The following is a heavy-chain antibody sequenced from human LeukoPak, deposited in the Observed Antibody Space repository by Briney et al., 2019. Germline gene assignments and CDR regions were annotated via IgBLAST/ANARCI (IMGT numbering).Heavy chain of an antibody. CDR1: GYTFSSYC. V-gene: IGHV1-46*01. CDR2: INPSGGST. CDR3: AKCRVSGSASADY. D-gene: IGHD5/OR15-5a*01. Sequence: ASVKVSCKASGYTFSSYCIHWVRQAPGQGLEWMGKINPSGGSTTYAQKFQGRVTMTRDTSTTTVYMELSSLRSEDTAVYYCAKCRVSGSASADYWGQGTLVTVSS. J-gene: IGHJ4*02.